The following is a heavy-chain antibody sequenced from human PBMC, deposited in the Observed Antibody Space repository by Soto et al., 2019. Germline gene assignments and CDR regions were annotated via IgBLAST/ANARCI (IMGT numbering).Heavy chain of an antibody. J-gene: IGHJ4*02. CDR3: ARQSGRHELLFRSYFDY. D-gene: IGHD2-2*01. V-gene: IGHV4-39*01. CDR2: IYYSGST. CDR1: GGSISSSSYY. Sequence: PSETLSLTCTVSGGSISSSSYYWGWIRHPPGKGLEWIGSIYYSGSTYYNPSLKSRVTISVDTSKNQFSLKLSSVTAADTAVYYCARQSGRHELLFRSYFDYWGQGTLVTVSS.